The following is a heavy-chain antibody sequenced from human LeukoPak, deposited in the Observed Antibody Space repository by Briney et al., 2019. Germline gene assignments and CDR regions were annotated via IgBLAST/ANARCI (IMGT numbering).Heavy chain of an antibody. CDR2: ISAYNGNT. D-gene: IGHD3-10*01. CDR3: ARDRGLLWFGELLDYFDY. CDR1: GYTFTSYG. Sequence: ASVKVSCKASGYTFTSYGISWVRQAPGQGLEWMGWISAYNGNTNYAQKLQGRVTMTTDTSTSTAYMELRSLRSDDTAVYYCARDRGLLWFGELLDYFDYWGQGTLVTVSS. J-gene: IGHJ4*02. V-gene: IGHV1-18*01.